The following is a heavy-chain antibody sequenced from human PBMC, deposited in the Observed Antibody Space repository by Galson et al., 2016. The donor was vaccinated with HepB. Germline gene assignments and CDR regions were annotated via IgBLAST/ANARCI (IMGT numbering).Heavy chain of an antibody. J-gene: IGHJ4*02. D-gene: IGHD3-10*01. V-gene: IGHV3-48*03. CDR2: IRDLDGNI. Sequence: SLRLSCAASGITFSTSGMSWVRQAPGKGLEWVSYIRDLDGNIYYADSVKGRFTISRDYTKNSFYMQMNSLRAEDTAIYYCARGFGGSGSPGYWGQGTLVTVSS. CDR3: ARGFGGSGSPGY. CDR1: GITFSTSG.